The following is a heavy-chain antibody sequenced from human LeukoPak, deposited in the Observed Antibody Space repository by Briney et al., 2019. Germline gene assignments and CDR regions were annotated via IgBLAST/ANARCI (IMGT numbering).Heavy chain of an antibody. CDR2: ISSGSHYM. D-gene: IGHD5-12*01. CDR3: ARDGFSGYNNLGFDY. Sequence: GWSLRHSFPASGFAFSSYAMNWLRQAPGKGLDGVSSISSGSHYMYFTDSLRGRFNISRDNAKNSLYLQMDSLRVEDTAVYYCARDGFSGYNNLGFDYWGQGTLVTVSS. CDR1: GFAFSSYA. V-gene: IGHV3-21*01. J-gene: IGHJ4*02.